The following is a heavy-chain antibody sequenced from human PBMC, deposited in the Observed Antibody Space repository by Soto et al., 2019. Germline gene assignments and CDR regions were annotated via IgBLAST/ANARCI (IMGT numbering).Heavy chain of an antibody. Sequence: QVQLVQSGAEVKKPGSSVKVSCKASGGTFSSYAIIWVRQAPGQGLEWMGGIIPIPGTANYAQKFQGRVTITADEYTSTAYMELSSLRSEDTAVYYCARSQGSSTSLEIYYYYYYGMDVWGQGTTVTVSS. CDR3: ARSQGSSTSLEIYYYYYYGMDV. D-gene: IGHD2-2*01. J-gene: IGHJ6*02. CDR1: GGTFSSYA. V-gene: IGHV1-69*01. CDR2: IIPIPGTA.